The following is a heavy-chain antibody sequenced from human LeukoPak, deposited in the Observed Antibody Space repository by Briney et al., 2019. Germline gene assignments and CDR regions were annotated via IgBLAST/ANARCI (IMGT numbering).Heavy chain of an antibody. D-gene: IGHD3-10*01. J-gene: IGHJ4*02. CDR1: GYTFTGYY. Sequence: ASVMVSCKASGYTFTGYYMHWVRQAPGQGLEWMGWINPNSGGTNYAQNFQGRVTMTRDASSSTAYMELSRLRSDDTAVYYCARDIGDYYGAGSSFDYWGQRTLVTISS. CDR2: INPNSGGT. V-gene: IGHV1-2*02. CDR3: ARDIGDYYGAGSSFDY.